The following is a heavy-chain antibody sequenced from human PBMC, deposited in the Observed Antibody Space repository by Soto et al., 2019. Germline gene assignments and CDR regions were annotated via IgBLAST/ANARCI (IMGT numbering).Heavy chain of an antibody. CDR2: IYHSGST. CDR1: GGSVSSSNW. V-gene: IGHV4-4*02. Sequence: TSETLSLTCAVSGGSVSSSNWWSWVRQPPGKGLEWIGEIYHSGSTNYNPSLKSRVTISVDKSKNQFSLKLSSVTAADTAVYYCAREFAPNYDFWSGYYYFDYWGQGTLVTVSS. D-gene: IGHD3-3*01. J-gene: IGHJ4*02. CDR3: AREFAPNYDFWSGYYYFDY.